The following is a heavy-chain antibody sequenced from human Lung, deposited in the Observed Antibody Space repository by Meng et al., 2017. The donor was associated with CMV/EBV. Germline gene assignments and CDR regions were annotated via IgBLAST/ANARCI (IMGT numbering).Heavy chain of an antibody. J-gene: IGHJ4*02. V-gene: IGHV3-48*04. CDR2: ISFSGTTM. Sequence: GGSLRLSCAASGFTFSDYSLNWVRQAPGKGLEWISYISFSGTTMYYADSVKGRFTISRDYAKNSLYLQMNSLRAEDTAVYYCARNWGYNDGTSYYWGMCDDWGQGTXVTVSS. CDR3: ARNWGYNDGTSYYWGMCDD. D-gene: IGHD3-22*01. CDR1: GFTFSDYS.